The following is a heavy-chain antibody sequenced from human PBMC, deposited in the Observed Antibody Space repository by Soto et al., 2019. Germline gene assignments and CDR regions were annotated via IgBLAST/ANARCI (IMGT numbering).Heavy chain of an antibody. D-gene: IGHD2-15*01. Sequence: QVQLVESGGGVVQPGRSLRLSCAASGFSFSIYAIHWVRQAPGKGLGWVVVTSYDGSNKYYADSVEGRFTISRDNSKNTPNLQMNSLRPEDTAVYFCAREMVAPSDNYYGLDVLGQGTTVTVSS. CDR2: TSYDGSNK. J-gene: IGHJ6*02. CDR3: AREMVAPSDNYYGLDV. CDR1: GFSFSIYA. V-gene: IGHV3-30-3*01.